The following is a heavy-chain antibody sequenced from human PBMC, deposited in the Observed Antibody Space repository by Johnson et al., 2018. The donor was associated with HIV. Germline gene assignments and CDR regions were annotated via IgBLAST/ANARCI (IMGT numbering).Heavy chain of an antibody. D-gene: IGHD3-3*01. CDR2: IRYDGSNK. CDR3: AKGGPVLRFLGWLPGRAFGI. J-gene: IGHJ3*02. Sequence: VQLVESGGGVVQPGGSLRLSCAATGFTFSSSGMHWVRQAPGKGLEWVAFIRYDGSNKYYADSVKGRFTISRDNSKNTLFLQMNSLKDEDTAVYYCAKGGPVLRFLGWLPGRAFGIWGQGTMVTVSS. V-gene: IGHV3-30*02. CDR1: GFTFSSSG.